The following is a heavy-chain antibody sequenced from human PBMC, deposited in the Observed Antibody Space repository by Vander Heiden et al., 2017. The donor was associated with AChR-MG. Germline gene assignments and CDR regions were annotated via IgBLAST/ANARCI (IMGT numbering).Heavy chain of an antibody. CDR1: SVTFSDLW. CDR2: IKQDGSEK. V-gene: IGHV3-7*03. Sequence: EQLLVSRRGSFPPVGSLGLSCQASSVTFSDLWMNWVGQAQGKGPEWVAIIKQDGSEKHYVDSVEGRFTISRDNTKNSLYLQMNSLRAEDTARYYCAGGGGYLIEYWGQGTLVIVSS. J-gene: IGHJ4*02. D-gene: IGHD3-16*01. CDR3: AGGGGYLIEY.